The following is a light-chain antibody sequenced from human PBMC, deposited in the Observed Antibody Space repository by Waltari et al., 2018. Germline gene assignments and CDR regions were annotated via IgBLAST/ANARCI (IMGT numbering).Light chain of an antibody. CDR1: SGHSSNI. CDR2: VNSDGSH. J-gene: IGLJ3*02. Sequence: QLVLTQSPSASASLGASGKLPCTLSSGHSSNIIAWHQQQPEKGPRYWMKVNSDGSHSKGDEIPDRFSGSSSGPERYLTISSVQSEDEADYYCQTGGHGTWVFGGGTKLTVL. V-gene: IGLV4-69*01. CDR3: QTGGHGTWV.